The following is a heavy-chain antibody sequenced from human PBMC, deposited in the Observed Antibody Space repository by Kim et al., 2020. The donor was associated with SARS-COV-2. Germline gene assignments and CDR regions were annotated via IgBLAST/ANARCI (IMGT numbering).Heavy chain of an antibody. D-gene: IGHD3-10*01. CDR3: ARDRETGPDYYGSGSYYNEGAFDI. Sequence: ASVKVSCKASGYTFTSYAMHWVRQAPGQRLEWMGWINAGNGNTKYSQKFQGRVTITRDTSASTAYMELSSLRSEDTAVYYCARDRETGPDYYGSGSYYNEGAFDIWGQGTMVTVSS. V-gene: IGHV1-3*01. J-gene: IGHJ3*02. CDR1: GYTFTSYA. CDR2: INAGNGNT.